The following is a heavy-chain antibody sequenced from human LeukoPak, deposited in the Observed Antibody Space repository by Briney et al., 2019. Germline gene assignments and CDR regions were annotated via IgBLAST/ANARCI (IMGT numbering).Heavy chain of an antibody. CDR3: ARGRGALPFDY. Sequence: SETLSLTCTVSGGSISSGGYYWSWIRQPPGKGLEWIGYIYHSGSTYYNPSLKSRVTISVDRSKNQFSLKLSSVTAADTAVYYCARGRGALPFDYWGQGTLVTVSS. J-gene: IGHJ4*02. CDR1: GGSISSGGYY. D-gene: IGHD1-26*01. CDR2: IYHSGST. V-gene: IGHV4-30-2*01.